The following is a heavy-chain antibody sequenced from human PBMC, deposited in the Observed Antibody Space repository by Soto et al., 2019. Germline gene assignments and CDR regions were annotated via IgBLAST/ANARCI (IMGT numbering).Heavy chain of an antibody. CDR3: ANEMGAATPLVVY. J-gene: IGHJ4*02. CDR2: IYYSGST. D-gene: IGHD1-26*01. V-gene: IGHV4-31*03. CDR1: GGSISRGGYY. Sequence: SETLSLTCTVSGGSISRGGYYWSWIRQHPGKGLEWIGYIYYSGSTYYNPSLKSRVTISVDTSKNEFSLKMSSVTAADTAVYYCANEMGAATPLVVYWGQRTLVPVSA.